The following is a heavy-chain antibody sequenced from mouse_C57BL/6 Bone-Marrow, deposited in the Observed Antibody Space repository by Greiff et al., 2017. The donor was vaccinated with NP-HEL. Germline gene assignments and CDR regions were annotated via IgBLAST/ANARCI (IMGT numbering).Heavy chain of an antibody. CDR2: IYPGGGYT. D-gene: IGHD1-1*01. Sequence: VKLMESGAELVRPGTSVKMSCKASGYTFTNYWIGWAKQRPGHGLEWIGDIYPGGGYTNYNEKFKGKATLTADKSSSTAYMQFSSLTSEDSAIYYCARAIITTVVATSGYYAMDYWGQGTSVTVSS. V-gene: IGHV1-63*01. CDR3: ARAIITTVVATSGYYAMDY. J-gene: IGHJ4*01. CDR1: GYTFTNYW.